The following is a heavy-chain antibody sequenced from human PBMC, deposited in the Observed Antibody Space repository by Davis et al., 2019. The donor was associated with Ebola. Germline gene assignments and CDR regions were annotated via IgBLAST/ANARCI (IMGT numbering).Heavy chain of an antibody. CDR1: GFTFSSYW. Sequence: GESLKIPCAAPGFTFSSYWMHWVRQAPGKGLVWVSRINSDGSSTSYADSVKGRFTISRDNAKNSLYLQMNSLRAEDTAVYYCADQKNYASDIWGQGTMVTVSS. V-gene: IGHV3-74*01. J-gene: IGHJ3*02. CDR3: ADQKNYASDI. CDR2: INSDGSST.